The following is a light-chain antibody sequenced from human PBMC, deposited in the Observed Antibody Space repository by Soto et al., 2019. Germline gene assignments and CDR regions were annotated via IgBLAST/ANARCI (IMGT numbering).Light chain of an antibody. Sequence: QSARTQPASLSGSPGQSITISCTGTSSVIGAYDYVSWFQQHPGKAPKLMIYDVTKRPSGVPDRFSGSKSGNTASLTISGLQSEDEADNFCESYAGSNTYVFGSGTKVTVL. J-gene: IGLJ1*01. CDR2: DVT. CDR3: ESYAGSNTYV. V-gene: IGLV2-14*03. CDR1: SSVIGAYDY.